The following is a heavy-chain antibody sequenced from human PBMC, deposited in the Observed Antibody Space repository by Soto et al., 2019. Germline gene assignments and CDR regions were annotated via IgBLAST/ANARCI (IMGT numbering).Heavy chain of an antibody. Sequence: QLQLQESGSGLVKPSQTMSLTCAGSGGSISSGGYSWSWIRQPPGKGLEWIGYISHSGSTYFNPALKSRVTISVDRSKNQFSLKLSSVTAADTAVYYCASGGLLPDYWGQGTLVTVSS. CDR2: ISHSGST. CDR1: GGSISSGGYS. V-gene: IGHV4-30-2*01. D-gene: IGHD6-19*01. CDR3: ASGGLLPDY. J-gene: IGHJ4*02.